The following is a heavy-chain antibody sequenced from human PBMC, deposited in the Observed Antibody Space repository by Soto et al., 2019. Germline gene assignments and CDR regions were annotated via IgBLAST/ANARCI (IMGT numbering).Heavy chain of an antibody. D-gene: IGHD3-10*01. J-gene: IGHJ4*02. V-gene: IGHV5-51*01. Sequence: PGESLKISCEDSGYRPTSYWIAWVRQMPGKGLEWMGIVYVDDSDTKYSPSFEGQVTISADESLNSAYLQWTSLRAWDTAMYYCARVRILSGLFRSFDYWGQGTQVTVSS. CDR2: VYVDDSDT. CDR3: ARVRILSGLFRSFDY. CDR1: GYRPTSYW.